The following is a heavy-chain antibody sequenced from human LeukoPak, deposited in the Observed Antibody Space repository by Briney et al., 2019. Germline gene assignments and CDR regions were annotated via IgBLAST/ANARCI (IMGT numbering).Heavy chain of an antibody. CDR2: INPNSGGT. J-gene: IGHJ5*02. D-gene: IGHD6-13*01. CDR1: GYTFTGYY. CDR3: ARDVGSWYAGNWFDP. V-gene: IGHV1-2*06. Sequence: ASVKVSCKASGYTFTGYYMHWVRQAPGQGLEWMGRINPNSGGTNYAQKFQGRVTMTRDTSISTAYMELSRLRSEDTAVYYCARDVGSWYAGNWFDPWGQGTLVTVSS.